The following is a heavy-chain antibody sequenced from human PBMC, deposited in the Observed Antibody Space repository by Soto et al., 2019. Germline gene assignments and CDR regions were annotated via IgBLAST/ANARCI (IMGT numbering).Heavy chain of an antibody. J-gene: IGHJ5*02. D-gene: IGHD6-6*01. CDR1: GGINSHY. CDR3: AGVVINNKYKWIDA. V-gene: IGHV4-59*08. CDR2: IYYSGHT. Sequence: SETLSLTCTVSGGINSHYWSWVRQAPGKGLEWIGYIYYSGHTNYNPSLKSRLTISIYTSENQFSLKLSSVTAADAAVYYFAGVVINNKYKWIDAWGQGIFVTVSS.